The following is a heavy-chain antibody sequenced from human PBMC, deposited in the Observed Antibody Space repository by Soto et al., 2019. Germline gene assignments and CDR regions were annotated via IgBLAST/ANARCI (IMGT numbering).Heavy chain of an antibody. V-gene: IGHV4-34*01. Sequence: PSETLSLTCAVYGGSFSGYYWSWIRQPPGKGLEWIGEINHSGSTNYNPSLKSRVTISVDTSKNQFSLKLSSVTAADTAVYYCARGDYGDYGDFYGMDVWGQGTTVT. CDR3: ARGDYGDYGDFYGMDV. CDR1: GGSFSGYY. CDR2: INHSGST. J-gene: IGHJ6*02. D-gene: IGHD4-17*01.